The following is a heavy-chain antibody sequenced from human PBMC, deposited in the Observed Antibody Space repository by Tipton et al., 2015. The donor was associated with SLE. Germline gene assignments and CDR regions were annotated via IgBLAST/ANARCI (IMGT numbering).Heavy chain of an antibody. V-gene: IGHV4-61*02. CDR3: ARDLAVFGVVPFNYMDI. D-gene: IGHD3-3*01. J-gene: IGHJ6*03. CDR1: GGSFNSGTYY. CDR2: IYTSGAT. Sequence: LRLSCVVYGGSFNSGTYYWNWIRHPAGKGLEWIGRIYTSGATNYSPSFESRITVSLDMSKNQFSLKLSSVTAADTAVYYCARDLAVFGVVPFNYMDIWGKGTTVTVPS.